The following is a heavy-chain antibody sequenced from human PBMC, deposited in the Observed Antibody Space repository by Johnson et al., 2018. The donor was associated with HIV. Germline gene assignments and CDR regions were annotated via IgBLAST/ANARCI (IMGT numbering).Heavy chain of an antibody. CDR1: GFTFSSYD. Sequence: EVQLVESGGGLVQPWGSLRLSCAASGFTFSSYDMHWVRQATGKGLEWVSAIGTAGDTYYPGSVKGRFTISRENAKNSLYLQMNSLRAGDTAVYYCASDYSDIGGYRLRAYHIWGQGTMVTVSS. D-gene: IGHD3-22*01. J-gene: IGHJ3*02. V-gene: IGHV3-13*01. CDR2: IGTAGDT. CDR3: ASDYSDIGGYRLRAYHI.